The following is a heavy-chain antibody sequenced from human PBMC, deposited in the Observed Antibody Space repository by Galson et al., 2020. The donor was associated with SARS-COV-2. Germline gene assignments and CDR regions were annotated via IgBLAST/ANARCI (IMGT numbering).Heavy chain of an antibody. CDR3: ARAVVPPSFWIGNYYYGMDV. V-gene: IGHV3-74*01. D-gene: IGHD3-3*01. Sequence: ALHGESLKISCAASGFTFSSYWMHWVRQAPGKGLVWVSRIYSEGSSTSYADSVKGRFTISRDNSKNTLYLQMNSLRAEDTAVYYCARAVVPPSFWIGNYYYGMDVWGQGTTVTVSS. J-gene: IGHJ6*02. CDR1: GFTFSSYW. CDR2: IYSEGSST.